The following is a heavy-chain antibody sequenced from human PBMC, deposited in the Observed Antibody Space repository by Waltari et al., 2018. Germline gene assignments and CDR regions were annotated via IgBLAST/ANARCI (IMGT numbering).Heavy chain of an antibody. CDR1: GFTFSSYA. D-gene: IGHD3-16*02. Sequence: EVQLLESGGGLVQPGGSLRLSCAASGFTFSSYAMSWVRQAPGKGLEWVSVIYSGGSTYYADSVKGRFTISRDNSKNTLYLQMNSLRAEDTAVYYCAKWRYPSNYFDYWGQGTLVTVSS. J-gene: IGHJ4*02. CDR2: IYSGGST. V-gene: IGHV3-23*03. CDR3: AKWRYPSNYFDY.